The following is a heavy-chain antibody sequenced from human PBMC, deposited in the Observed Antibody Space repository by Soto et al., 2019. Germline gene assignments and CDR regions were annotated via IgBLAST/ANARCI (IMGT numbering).Heavy chain of an antibody. J-gene: IGHJ6*04. CDR1: GFTFSDYY. D-gene: IGHD3-3*01. Sequence: QVQVVESGGGLVKPGGSLRLSCAASGFTFSDYYMSWVRQAPGKGLEWLSSISGTSNTIYYADSVRGRFTISRDNAKSSLYLQMNSLRAEDTAVHYCARDRLDDSMDVWGKGTTVTVSS. CDR2: ISGTSNTI. V-gene: IGHV3-11*01. CDR3: ARDRLDDSMDV.